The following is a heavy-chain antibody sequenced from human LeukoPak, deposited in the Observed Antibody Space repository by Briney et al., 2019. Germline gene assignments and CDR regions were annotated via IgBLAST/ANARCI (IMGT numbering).Heavy chain of an antibody. V-gene: IGHV3-23*01. CDR2: ISGSGGST. Sequence: PGGSLRLSCAASGFTFGTYAMSSVRQPPGKGLEWVSTISGSGGSTYYADSVKGRFTISRDNSKNTMYMQMNSLRAEDTAVYYCAKGNSGSYYRSVFDMWGQGTMVTVSS. CDR1: GFTFGTYA. CDR3: AKGNSGSYYRSVFDM. D-gene: IGHD1-26*01. J-gene: IGHJ3*02.